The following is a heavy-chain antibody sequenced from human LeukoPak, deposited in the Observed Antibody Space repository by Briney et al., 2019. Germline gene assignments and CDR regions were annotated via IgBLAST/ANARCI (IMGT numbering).Heavy chain of an antibody. CDR1: GFTFSSYW. V-gene: IGHV3-74*01. CDR3: AKDKHEVVPAADEY. Sequence: GGSLRLSCAASGFTFSSYWMHWVRQAPGKGLVWVSRINSDGSSTSYADSVKGRFTISRDNAKNTLYLQMNSLRAEDTALYYCAKDKHEVVPAADEYWGQGTLVTVSS. CDR2: INSDGSST. J-gene: IGHJ4*02. D-gene: IGHD2-2*01.